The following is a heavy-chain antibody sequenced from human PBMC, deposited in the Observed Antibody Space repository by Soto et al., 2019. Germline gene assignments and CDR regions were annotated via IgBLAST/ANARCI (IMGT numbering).Heavy chain of an antibody. D-gene: IGHD4-17*01. CDR3: ARHRGYGDYRFDS. V-gene: IGHV4-39*01. CDR1: GGSISSSSYY. CDR2: IYYSGST. Sequence: HLQLQESGPGLVKPSETLSLTCTVSGGSISSSSYYWGWIRQPPGKGLEWVGSIYYSGSTYYNPSLKSRVTISVDTSKNQFSLTLSSVTAADTAAYYCARHRGYGDYRFDSWGQGTLVTVSS. J-gene: IGHJ4*02.